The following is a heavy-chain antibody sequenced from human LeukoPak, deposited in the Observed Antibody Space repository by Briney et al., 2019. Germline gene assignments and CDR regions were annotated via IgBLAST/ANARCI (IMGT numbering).Heavy chain of an antibody. CDR3: ARQHYLGELSLPWFDP. J-gene: IGHJ5*02. CDR1: GGSFSGHY. V-gene: IGHV4-59*08. CDR2: VYYSGTT. D-gene: IGHD3-16*02. Sequence: SETLSLTCAVYGGSFSGHYWSWIRQPPGKGLEWIGYVYYSGTTNYNPSLKSRVTISVATSKNQFSLKLSSVAATDTAMYYCARQHYLGELSLPWFDPWGQGTLVTVSS.